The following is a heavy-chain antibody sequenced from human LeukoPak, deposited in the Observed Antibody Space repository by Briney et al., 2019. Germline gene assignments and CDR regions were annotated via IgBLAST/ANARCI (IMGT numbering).Heavy chain of an antibody. CDR2: IYPGDSDT. Sequence: KDGESLKISCKGSGYSFTNYWIAWVRQMPGKGLEWMGIIYPGDSDTRYSPSFQGQVTISADKSISTAYLQWSSPKASDTAMYYCARDYDSSGPGFDYWGQGTLVTVSS. D-gene: IGHD3-22*01. CDR3: ARDYDSSGPGFDY. J-gene: IGHJ4*02. V-gene: IGHV5-51*01. CDR1: GYSFTNYW.